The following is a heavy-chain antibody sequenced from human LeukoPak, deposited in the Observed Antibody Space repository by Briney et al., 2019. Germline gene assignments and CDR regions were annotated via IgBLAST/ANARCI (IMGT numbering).Heavy chain of an antibody. D-gene: IGHD5-18*01. J-gene: IGHJ4*02. CDR2: IYYTGAT. CDR3: ARAGYSYGTGYYFDY. V-gene: IGHV4-59*01. CDR1: GGSISSYY. Sequence: SEILSLTCTVSGGSISSYYWSWIRLPPGKGLEWIGYIYYTGATYYNPSLKSRVTISLDTSKNQFSLKLSSVTAADAAVYYCARAGYSYGTGYYFDYWGQGALVTVSS.